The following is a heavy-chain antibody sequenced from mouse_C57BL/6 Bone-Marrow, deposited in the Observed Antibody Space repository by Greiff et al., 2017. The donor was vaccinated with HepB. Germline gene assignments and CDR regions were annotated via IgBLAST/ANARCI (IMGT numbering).Heavy chain of an antibody. CDR1: GFTFSSYA. CDR2: ISDGGSYT. Sequence: VQLKESGGGLVKPGGSLKLSCAASGFTFSSYAMSWVRQTPEKRLEWVATISDGGSYTYYPDNVKGRFTISRDNTKNNLYLQMSHLKSEDTAMYYWARKYYFGSSSEEGYYAMDYWGQGTSVTVSS. J-gene: IGHJ4*01. V-gene: IGHV5-4*01. D-gene: IGHD1-1*01. CDR3: ARKYYFGSSSEEGYYAMDY.